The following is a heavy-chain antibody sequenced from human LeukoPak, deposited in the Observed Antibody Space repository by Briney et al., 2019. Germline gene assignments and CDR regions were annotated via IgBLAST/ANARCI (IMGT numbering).Heavy chain of an antibody. CDR2: ISGSGAFT. D-gene: IGHD3-22*01. Sequence: GGSLRLSCAASGFTFNTYAMSWVRQAPGTGLEWVSTISGSGAFTKYADSVTGRFTISRDNSKNTLYLQLNSLRAEDTATYYCAKTYYCDSSGYSHYLAYDYWGQGTLITVSS. CDR1: GFTFNTYA. J-gene: IGHJ4*02. CDR3: AKTYYCDSSGYSHYLAYDY. V-gene: IGHV3-23*01.